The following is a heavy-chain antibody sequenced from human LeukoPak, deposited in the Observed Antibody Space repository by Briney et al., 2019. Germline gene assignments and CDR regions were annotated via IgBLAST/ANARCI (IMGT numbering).Heavy chain of an antibody. Sequence: GGSLRLSCAASGFTFSSYAMSWVRQAPGKGLEWVSAISGSGGSTYYADSVKGRFTISRDNSKNTLYLQMNSLRAEDTAVYYCAKAPSTYYYDSSGYSYFDYWGQGTLVTVSS. J-gene: IGHJ4*02. V-gene: IGHV3-23*01. CDR3: AKAPSTYYYDSSGYSYFDY. CDR1: GFTFSSYA. CDR2: ISGSGGST. D-gene: IGHD3-22*01.